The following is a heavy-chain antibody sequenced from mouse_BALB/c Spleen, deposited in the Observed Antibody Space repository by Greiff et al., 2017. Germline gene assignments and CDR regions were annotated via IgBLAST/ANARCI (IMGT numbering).Heavy chain of an antibody. Sequence: VQLQQSGAELVKPGASVKLSCTASGFNIKDTYMHWVKQRPEQGLEWIGRIDPANGNTKYDPKFQGKATITADTSSNTAYLQLSSLTSEDTAVYYCARHDYDGYYVDYGGQGTTLTVSS. CDR2: IDPANGNT. CDR1: GFNIKDTY. J-gene: IGHJ2*01. V-gene: IGHV14-3*02. D-gene: IGHD2-3*01. CDR3: ARHDYDGYYVDY.